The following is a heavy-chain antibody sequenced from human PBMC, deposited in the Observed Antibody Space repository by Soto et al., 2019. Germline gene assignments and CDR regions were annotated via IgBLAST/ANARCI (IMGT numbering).Heavy chain of an antibody. Sequence: QVQLVESGGGVVQPGRSLRLSCAASGFTFSSYGMHWVRQAPGKGLEWVAVISYDGSNKYYADSVKGRFTISRDNSKNTLYLQMNSLGAEDTAVYYCAKLYCSGGSCPSYYYYGMDVWGQGTTVTVSS. CDR1: GFTFSSYG. CDR2: ISYDGSNK. V-gene: IGHV3-30*18. D-gene: IGHD2-15*01. J-gene: IGHJ6*02. CDR3: AKLYCSGGSCPSYYYYGMDV.